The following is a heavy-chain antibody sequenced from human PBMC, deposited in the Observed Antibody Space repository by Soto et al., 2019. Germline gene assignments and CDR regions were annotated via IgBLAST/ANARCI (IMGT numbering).Heavy chain of an antibody. J-gene: IGHJ2*01. D-gene: IGHD2-21*01. CDR2: INSDGSST. CDR3: ARDQGGDYWYFDL. CDR1: GFPFSSYW. V-gene: IGHV3-74*01. Sequence: AGGSLRLSCAASGFPFSSYWMHWVRHAPGKGLVWVSRINSDGSSTSYADSVKGRFTISRDNAKNTLYLQMNSLRAEDTAVYYCARDQGGDYWYFDLWGRGTLVTVSS.